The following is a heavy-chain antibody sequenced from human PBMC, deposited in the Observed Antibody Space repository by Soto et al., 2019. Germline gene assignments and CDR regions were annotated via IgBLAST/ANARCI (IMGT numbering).Heavy chain of an antibody. D-gene: IGHD3-16*01. J-gene: IGHJ4*02. CDR3: ARLGVSGPFDY. V-gene: IGHV4-31*03. CDR2: FDYSGTT. CDR1: GGSINRGGYY. Sequence: QVQLQESGPGLVKPSQTLSLTCTVSGGSINRGGYYWSWIRQHPGKGLEWIGHFDYSGTTYYNPSLKSRVTLLVDTSKNQRSLKLSSITAADTAVYYCARLGVSGPFDYWGQGNLATVSS.